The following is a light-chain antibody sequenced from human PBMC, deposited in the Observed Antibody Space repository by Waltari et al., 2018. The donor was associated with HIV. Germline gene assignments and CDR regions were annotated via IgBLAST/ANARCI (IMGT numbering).Light chain of an antibody. CDR3: CSYAGGYTLV. CDR2: DVT. V-gene: IGLV2-11*01. Sequence: QSTLTQPRSVSGSPGQSVTLSCTGTRSDVGSYYYVSWYQQPPGKAPKLIIYDVTTRPSGVPDRFSGSKSGNTASLTISGLQAGDESDFYCCSYAGGYTLVFGGGTKLTVL. J-gene: IGLJ2*01. CDR1: RSDVGSYYY.